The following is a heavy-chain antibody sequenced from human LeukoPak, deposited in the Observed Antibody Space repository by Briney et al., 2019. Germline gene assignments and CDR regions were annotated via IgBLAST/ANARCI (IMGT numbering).Heavy chain of an antibody. J-gene: IGHJ4*02. CDR3: ARGTWYSRSWWFDY. V-gene: IGHV4-59*01. Sequence: SETLSLTCTVSGGSISSYYWSWIRQPPGKRLEWIGYIYYSGSTNYNPSLKSRVTISVDTSKNQFSLKLSSVTAADTAVYYCARGTWYSRSWWFDYWGQGTLVTVSS. CDR2: IYYSGST. D-gene: IGHD6-13*01. CDR1: GGSISSYY.